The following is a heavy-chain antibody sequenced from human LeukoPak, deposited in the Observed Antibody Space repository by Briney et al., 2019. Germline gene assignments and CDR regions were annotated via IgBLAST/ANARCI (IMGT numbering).Heavy chain of an antibody. D-gene: IGHD6-13*01. J-gene: IGHJ4*02. CDR3: ARGGKAAGTTSDY. CDR1: GGTFSSYA. V-gene: IGHV1-69*04. CDR2: IIPILGIA. Sequence: SVKVSCKASGGTFSSYAISWVRQAPGQGLEWMGRIIPILGIANYAQKLQGRVTMTTDTSTSTAYMELRSLRSDDTAVYYCARGGKAAGTTSDYWGQGTLVTVSS.